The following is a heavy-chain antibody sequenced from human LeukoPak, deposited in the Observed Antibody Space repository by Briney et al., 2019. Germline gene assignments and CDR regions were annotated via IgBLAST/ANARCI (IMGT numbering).Heavy chain of an antibody. Sequence: SETLSLTCTVSGGSISSYYWSWIRQPPGKGLEWIGYIYYCGSTNYNPSLKSRVTISVDTSKNQFSLKLSSVTAADTAVYYCARHPRDGYNYFWFDPWGQGTLVTVSS. CDR2: IYYCGST. CDR3: ARHPRDGYNYFWFDP. V-gene: IGHV4-59*08. D-gene: IGHD5-24*01. CDR1: GGSISSYY. J-gene: IGHJ5*02.